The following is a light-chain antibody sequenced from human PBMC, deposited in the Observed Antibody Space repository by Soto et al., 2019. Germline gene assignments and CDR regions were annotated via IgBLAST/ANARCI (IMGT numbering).Light chain of an antibody. CDR1: SGSVTANYY. Sequence: QTVVTQEPSLSVSPGTTVTLTCGSSSGSVTANYYPNWYQQTPGQAPRTLIYNTNTRSSGVPDRFSGSILGDKAALTITGGLADEDEDDYCGLYMCSGIWVFGGGTKVTVL. CDR3: GLYMCSGIWV. J-gene: IGLJ3*02. CDR2: NTN. V-gene: IGLV8-61*01.